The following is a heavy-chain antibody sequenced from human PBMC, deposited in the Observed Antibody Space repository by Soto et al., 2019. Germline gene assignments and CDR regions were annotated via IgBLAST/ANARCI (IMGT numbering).Heavy chain of an antibody. V-gene: IGHV1-69*13. D-gene: IGHD3-16*02. CDR2: IIPIFGTA. Sequence: SVKVSCKASGYTFTSYGISWVRQAPGQGLGWMGGIIPIFGTANYAQKFQGRVTITADESTSTAYMELSSLRSEDTAVYYCARELRLGELSIPWGQGTLVTVSS. J-gene: IGHJ5*02. CDR1: GYTFTSYG. CDR3: ARELRLGELSIP.